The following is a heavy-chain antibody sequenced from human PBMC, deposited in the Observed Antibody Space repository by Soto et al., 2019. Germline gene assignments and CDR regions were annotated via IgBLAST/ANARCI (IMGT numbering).Heavy chain of an antibody. CDR1: GFTLSDNY. CDR3: VSATYFSDSSGYTRCLDY. CDR2: SRDKPQGYST. J-gene: IGHJ4*02. V-gene: IGHV3-72*01. Sequence: EVQLVESGGGLVQPGGSLRLSCAGSGFTLSDNYIDWVRQAPGKGLEWVGRSRDKPQGYSTAYAASVKGRFTTSRDESKNSAYLQMNSLKTEDTAVYYCVSATYFSDSSGYTRCLDYWGQGTLVTVSS. D-gene: IGHD3-22*01.